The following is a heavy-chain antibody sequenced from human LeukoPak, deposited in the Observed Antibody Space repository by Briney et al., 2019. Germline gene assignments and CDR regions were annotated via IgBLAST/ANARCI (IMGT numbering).Heavy chain of an antibody. CDR2: TYSKSKWYR. CDR3: ARGGSYPLDY. Sequence: QSLSLTCAISGDSVSSNRAAWGWIRQSPSRGLEWLGRTYSKSKWYRCYAVSVKSRITINTGTSKNQFSLQLNSVTPEDTAVYYCARGGSYPLDYWGQGNLVTVSS. D-gene: IGHD1-26*01. V-gene: IGHV6-1*01. CDR1: GDSVSSNRAA. J-gene: IGHJ4*02.